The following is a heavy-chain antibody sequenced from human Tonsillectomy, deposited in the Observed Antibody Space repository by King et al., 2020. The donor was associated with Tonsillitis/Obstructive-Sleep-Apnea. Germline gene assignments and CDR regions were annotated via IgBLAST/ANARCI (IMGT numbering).Heavy chain of an antibody. CDR1: GYTFTVYY. V-gene: IGHV1-2*04. CDR2: INPNSGGT. D-gene: IGHD1-20*01. J-gene: IGHJ3*02. Sequence: VQLVESGAEVKKPGASVKVSCKASGYTFTVYYMHWVRQAPGQGLEWMGWINPNSGGTNYAQKFQGWVTMTRDTSISTAYMALSRLGSDDTAVYYCARDNWTDAFDIWGQGTMVTVSS. CDR3: ARDNWTDAFDI.